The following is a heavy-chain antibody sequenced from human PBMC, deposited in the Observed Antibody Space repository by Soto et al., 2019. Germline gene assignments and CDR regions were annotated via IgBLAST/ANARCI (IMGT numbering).Heavy chain of an antibody. CDR3: ARDKAAAASWGSYYYGMDV. V-gene: IGHV1-46*01. J-gene: IGHJ6*02. D-gene: IGHD6-25*01. CDR2: INPSGGST. Sequence: CKASGYTFTSYYMHWVRQAPGQGLEWMGIINPSGGSTSYAQKFQGRVTMTRDTSTSTVYMELSSLRSEDTAVYYCARDKAAAASWGSYYYGMDVWGQGTTVTVSS. CDR1: GYTFTSYY.